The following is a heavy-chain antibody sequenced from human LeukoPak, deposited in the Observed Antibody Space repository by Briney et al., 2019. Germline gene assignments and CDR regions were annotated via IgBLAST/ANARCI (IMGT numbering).Heavy chain of an antibody. J-gene: IGHJ6*02. Sequence: EAPVKVSCKASGYTFTSYGISWVRQAPGQGLEWMGWISAYNGNTNYAQKFQGRVTITADKSTSTAYMELSSLRSEDTAVYYCARSVGGRPSYDILTGYHYYYYGMDVWGQGTTVTVSS. CDR2: ISAYNGNT. D-gene: IGHD3-9*01. CDR1: GYTFTSYG. CDR3: ARSVGGRPSYDILTGYHYYYYGMDV. V-gene: IGHV1-18*01.